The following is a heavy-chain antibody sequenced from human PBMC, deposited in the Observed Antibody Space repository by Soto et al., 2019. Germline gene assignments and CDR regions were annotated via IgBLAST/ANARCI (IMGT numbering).Heavy chain of an antibody. CDR1: GGSVSSTQW. V-gene: IGHV4-4*02. D-gene: IGHD2-8*02. CDR3: ARDKITGLFDY. Sequence: SETLSLTCAVSGGSVSSTQWWTWVRQAPGKGLEWLGDIYHVGITKYNPALKSRVTMSVDTSKNQFSLKLTSVTAADTAVYYCARDKITGLFDYWGQGTLVTVSS. J-gene: IGHJ4*02. CDR2: IYHVGIT.